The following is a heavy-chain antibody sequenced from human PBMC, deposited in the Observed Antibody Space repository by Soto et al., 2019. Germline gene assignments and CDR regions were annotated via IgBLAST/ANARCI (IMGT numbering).Heavy chain of an antibody. V-gene: IGHV4-59*01. J-gene: IGHJ5*02. CDR1: GGSISNYY. Sequence: QVHLQESGPRLVKPSETLSLTCTVSGGSISNYYWSWIRQPPGRGLEWIGHIFYSGSTNYNPALKSRVTISVDKSKSQFSLKLSSVTAADTAVYYCAKDSGYNYGYFRWFDPWGQGTLVTVSS. CDR3: AKDSGYNYGYFRWFDP. CDR2: IFYSGST. D-gene: IGHD5-18*01.